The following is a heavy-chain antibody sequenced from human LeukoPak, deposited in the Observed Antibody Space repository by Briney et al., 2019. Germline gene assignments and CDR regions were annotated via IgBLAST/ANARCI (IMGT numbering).Heavy chain of an antibody. CDR3: AKAAYYDFWSGYYPPWHFDY. CDR1: GFTVSSNY. Sequence: GGSLRLSCAASGFTVSSNYMSWVRQAPGKGLEWVSAISGSGGSTYYADSVKGRFTISRDNSKNTLYLQMNSLRAEDTAVYYCAKAAYYDFWSGYYPPWHFDYWGQGTLVTVSS. D-gene: IGHD3-3*01. V-gene: IGHV3-23*01. CDR2: ISGSGGST. J-gene: IGHJ4*02.